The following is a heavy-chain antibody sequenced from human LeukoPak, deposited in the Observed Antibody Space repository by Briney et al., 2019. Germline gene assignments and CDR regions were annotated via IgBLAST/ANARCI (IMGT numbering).Heavy chain of an antibody. J-gene: IGHJ4*02. D-gene: IGHD6-13*01. CDR2: ISSSSSYI. CDR1: GFTFSSYS. Sequence: GGSLRLSCAASGFTFSSYSMNWVRQAPGKGLEWVSSISSSSSYIYYADSVKGRFTISRDNAKNSLYLQMNSLRAEDTAVYYCARVEQQLELTFDYWGQGTLVTVSS. V-gene: IGHV3-21*01. CDR3: ARVEQQLELTFDY.